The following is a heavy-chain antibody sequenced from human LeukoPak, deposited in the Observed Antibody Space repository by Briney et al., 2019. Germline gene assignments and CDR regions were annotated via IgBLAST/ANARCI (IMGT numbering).Heavy chain of an antibody. CDR2: ISGSGGST. V-gene: IGHV3-23*01. D-gene: IGHD6-13*01. CDR3: AKALLVAAAGSLDY. Sequence: GGSLRLSCAASGYTFSSYAMSWVRQAPRERVEWVSAISGSGGSTYYADSVKSRFTISRDTSKNTLYLRMNTVRAENTAAYYSAKALLVAAAGSLDYWGQGTLVTVSS. J-gene: IGHJ4*02. CDR1: GYTFSSYA.